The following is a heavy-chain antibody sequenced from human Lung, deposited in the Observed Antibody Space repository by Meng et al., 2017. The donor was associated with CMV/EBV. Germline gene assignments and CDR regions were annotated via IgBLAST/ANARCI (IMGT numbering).Heavy chain of an antibody. J-gene: IGHJ5*02. CDR3: ASPSPHYDT. CDR2: IYYTGNT. CDR1: GDSIRSHRYY. Sequence: LTFTVSGDSIRSHRYYWGWVRQPPGKGLEWIGSIYYTGNTYQNPSLKSRVIMSVDTSKNQFSLELTSVTAADTAVYYCASPSPHYDTWGQGTLVTVSS. V-gene: IGHV4-39*01. D-gene: IGHD3-9*01.